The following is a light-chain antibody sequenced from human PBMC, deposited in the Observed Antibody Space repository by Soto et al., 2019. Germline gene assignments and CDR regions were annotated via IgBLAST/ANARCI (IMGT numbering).Light chain of an antibody. CDR3: QQYYKLRT. V-gene: IGKV1-8*01. Sequence: AIRMTQSPSSLSASAGDRVTITCRASQDISTYLAWYQQKPGKAPNLLIFGASTLQSGGPSRFSGSGAGTDFTLTISSLQSEDSATYYCQQYYKLRTFGQGTKGEVK. CDR2: GAS. J-gene: IGKJ1*01. CDR1: QDISTY.